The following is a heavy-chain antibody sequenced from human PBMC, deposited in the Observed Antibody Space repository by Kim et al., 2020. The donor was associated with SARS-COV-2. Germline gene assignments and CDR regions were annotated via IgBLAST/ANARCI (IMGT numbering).Heavy chain of an antibody. CDR2: ISLDGSNT. D-gene: IGHD3-16*01. J-gene: IGHJ4*02. CDR1: GFTFHNHN. V-gene: IGHV3-33*05. Sequence: GGSLRLSCVGSGFTFHNHNIHWVRQAPGKGLLWVAAISLDGSNTLYTDSVKGRFATSRDNSKNTVYLQMSGLRAEDTAIYYCASELKRGGDDVDYWGQGTLVTVSS. CDR3: ASELKRGGDDVDY.